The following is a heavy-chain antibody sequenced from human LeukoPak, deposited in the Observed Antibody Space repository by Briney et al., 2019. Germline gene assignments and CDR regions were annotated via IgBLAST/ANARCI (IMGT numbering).Heavy chain of an antibody. V-gene: IGHV3-23*01. D-gene: IGHD5-18*01. CDR2: ISGSGGST. Sequence: GGSLRLSCAASGFTFSSYAMSWVRQAPGKGLEWVSAISGSGGSTYYADSVKGPFTISRDNSKNTLYLQMNSLRAEDTAVYYCAKVPTAMVTGYYYYGMDVWGQGTTVTVSS. CDR3: AKVPTAMVTGYYYYGMDV. J-gene: IGHJ6*02. CDR1: GFTFSSYA.